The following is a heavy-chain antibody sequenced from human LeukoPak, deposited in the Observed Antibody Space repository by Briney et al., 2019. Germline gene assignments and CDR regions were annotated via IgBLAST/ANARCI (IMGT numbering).Heavy chain of an antibody. D-gene: IGHD3-16*02. CDR3: AREIYDYVWGSYCYSSGNFDY. Sequence: PSETLSLTCAVYGGSFSGYYWSWIRQPPGKGLEWIGEINHSGSTNYNPSLKSRVTISVDTSKNQFSLKLSSVTAADTAVYYCAREIYDYVWGSYCYSSGNFDYWGQGTLVTVSP. CDR2: INHSGST. CDR1: GGSFSGYY. V-gene: IGHV4-34*01. J-gene: IGHJ4*02.